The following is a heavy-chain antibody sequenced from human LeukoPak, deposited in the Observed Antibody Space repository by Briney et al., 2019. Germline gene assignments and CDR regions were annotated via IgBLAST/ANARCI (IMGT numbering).Heavy chain of an antibody. D-gene: IGHD3-10*01. CDR1: GFTFSSYA. CDR2: ISGGGGTT. CDR3: AKKRYYYAPMGDLDI. V-gene: IGHV3-23*01. Sequence: PGGSLRLSCAASGFTFSSYALSWVRQAPGKGLEWVSDISGGGGTTYYADSVKGRFTISRDNSKNTLNLQMNSLRAEDTAVYYCAKKRYYYAPMGDLDIWGQGTMVTVSS. J-gene: IGHJ3*02.